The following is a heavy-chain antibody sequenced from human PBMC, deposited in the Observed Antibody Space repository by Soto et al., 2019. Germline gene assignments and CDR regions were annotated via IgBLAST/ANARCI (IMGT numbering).Heavy chain of an antibody. D-gene: IGHD5-18*01. CDR3: ATGGYSYGYRLDY. J-gene: IGHJ4*02. CDR1: GFTVSSNY. Sequence: LRLSCAASGFTVSSNYMSWVRQAPGKGLEWVSVIYSGGSTYYADSVKGRFTISRDNSKNTLYLQMNSLRAEDTAVYYCATGGYSYGYRLDYWGQGTQVTVYS. V-gene: IGHV3-53*01. CDR2: IYSGGST.